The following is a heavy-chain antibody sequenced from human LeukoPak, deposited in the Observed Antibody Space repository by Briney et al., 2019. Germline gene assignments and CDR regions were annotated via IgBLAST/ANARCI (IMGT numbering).Heavy chain of an antibody. CDR3: ARDSRGGSGYCSSTSCPRAFDI. J-gene: IGHJ3*02. CDR1: GGTFSSYA. V-gene: IGHV1-69*01. CDR2: IIPIFGTA. Sequence: GSSVKVSCKASGGTFSSYAISWVRQAPGQGLEWMGGIIPIFGTANYAQKFQGRVTITADESTSTAYMELSSLRSEDTAVYYCARDSRGGSGYCSSTSCPRAFDIWGQGTMVTVSS. D-gene: IGHD2-2*01.